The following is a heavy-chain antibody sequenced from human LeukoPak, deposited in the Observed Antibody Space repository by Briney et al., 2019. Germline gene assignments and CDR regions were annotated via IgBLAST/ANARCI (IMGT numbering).Heavy chain of an antibody. J-gene: IGHJ4*02. CDR3: VKNSGSAQNPRLDY. CDR1: GCTFSSYG. Sequence: PGRSLRLSCAASGCTFSSYGMHWVRQARGRGLEGVAVISYDGSNKYYAGSVKGRFTLSRDKSKKTLYLQMNSLRAEDARGYYGVKNSGSAQNPRLDYWGQGTLVTVSS. D-gene: IGHD2/OR15-2a*01. V-gene: IGHV3-30*18. CDR2: ISYDGSNK.